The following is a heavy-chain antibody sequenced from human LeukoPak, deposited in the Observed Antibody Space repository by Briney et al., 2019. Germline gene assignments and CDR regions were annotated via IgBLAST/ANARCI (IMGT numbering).Heavy chain of an antibody. CDR1: GFTFSSYA. CDR3: ARNTSGFKLGDAFDI. J-gene: IGHJ3*02. Sequence: GGSLRLSCAASGFTFSSYAMTWVRQAPGKGLEWISAISGSAYSTSYADSVKGRFTISRDNSKNTLYLQMNGLRAEDTAIYYCARNTSGFKLGDAFDIWGQGTMVTVSS. V-gene: IGHV3-23*01. CDR2: ISGSAYST. D-gene: IGHD3-22*01.